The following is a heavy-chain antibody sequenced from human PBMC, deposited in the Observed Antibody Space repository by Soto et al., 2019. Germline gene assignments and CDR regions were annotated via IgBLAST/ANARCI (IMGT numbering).Heavy chain of an antibody. CDR2: IYYSGST. Sequence: PSETLSLTCTVSGGSISSGGYYWSWIRQHPGKGLEWIGYIYYSGSTYYNPSLKSRVTISVDTSKNQFSLKLSSVTAADTAVYYCARVVPADSDDFDIWGQGTMVTVSS. J-gene: IGHJ3*02. D-gene: IGHD2-2*01. CDR1: GGSISSGGYY. V-gene: IGHV4-31*03. CDR3: ARVVPADSDDFDI.